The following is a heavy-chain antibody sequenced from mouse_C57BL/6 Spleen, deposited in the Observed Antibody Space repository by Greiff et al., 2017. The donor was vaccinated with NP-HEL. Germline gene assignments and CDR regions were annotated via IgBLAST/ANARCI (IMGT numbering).Heavy chain of an antibody. J-gene: IGHJ2*01. Sequence: QVQLKESGAELAKPGASVKLSCKASGYTFTSYWMHWVKQRPGQGLEWIGYINPSSGYTKYNQKFKDKATLTADKSSSTAYMQRSSLTYEDSAVYYCARFYYDYDPDYWGQGTTLTVSS. V-gene: IGHV1-7*01. CDR1: GYTFTSYW. D-gene: IGHD2-4*01. CDR2: INPSSGYT. CDR3: ARFYYDYDPDY.